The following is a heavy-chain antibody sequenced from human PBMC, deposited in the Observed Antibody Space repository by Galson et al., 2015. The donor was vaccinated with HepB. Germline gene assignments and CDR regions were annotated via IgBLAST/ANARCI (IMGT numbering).Heavy chain of an antibody. CDR3: ARHVEAAAVNYFDY. J-gene: IGHJ4*02. Sequence: SETLSLTCTVSGGSISTTTSYWGWIRQPPGKGLEWIGSIYYSGSTFSNPSFKSRVTVSVDTSKNHFSLKLRSVTAADTAVYYCARHVEAAAVNYFDYWGQGTLVTVSS. CDR2: IYYSGST. D-gene: IGHD6-13*01. CDR1: GGSISTTTSY. V-gene: IGHV4-39*01.